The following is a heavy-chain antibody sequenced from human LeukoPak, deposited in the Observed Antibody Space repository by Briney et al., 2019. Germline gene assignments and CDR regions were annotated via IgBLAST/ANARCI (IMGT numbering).Heavy chain of an antibody. CDR2: ISGSGGST. CDR3: AKYGDYGYTKFYYYYYYYMDV. V-gene: IGHV3-23*01. CDR1: GFTFSDYY. D-gene: IGHD4-17*01. J-gene: IGHJ6*03. Sequence: GGSLRLSCAASGFTFSDYYMSWICQAPGKGLEWVSAISGSGGSTYYADSVKGRFTISRDNSKNTLYLQMNSLRAEDTAVYYCAKYGDYGYTKFYYYYYYYMDVWGKGTTVTISS.